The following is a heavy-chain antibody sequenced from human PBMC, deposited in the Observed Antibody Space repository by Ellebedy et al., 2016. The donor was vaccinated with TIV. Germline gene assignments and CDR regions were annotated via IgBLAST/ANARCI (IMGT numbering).Heavy chain of an antibody. CDR3: ARWKDSSGYPIDL. V-gene: IGHV4-30-4*01. CDR2: IYYTGET. CDR1: GGSISNAAYY. J-gene: IGHJ4*02. D-gene: IGHD3-22*01. Sequence: SETLSLXXTVSGGSISNAAYYWTWIRPPPGKGLEWIGYIYYTGETYYNPSLKSRVTMSLDTSKNQFSLRLSSVTAADTAVYFCARWKDSSGYPIDLWGQGALVTVSS.